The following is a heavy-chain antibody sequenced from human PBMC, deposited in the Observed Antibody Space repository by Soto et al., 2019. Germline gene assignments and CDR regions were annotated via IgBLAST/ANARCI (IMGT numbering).Heavy chain of an antibody. V-gene: IGHV1-46*01. CDR3: ARDLGVYQLLYYYYYGMDV. CDR2: INPSGGST. CDR1: GYTFTSYY. Sequence: QVQLVQSGAEVKKPGASVKVSCKASGYTFTSYYMHWVRQAPGQGLEWMGIINPSGGSTSYAQKFQGRVTMTRDTSTSTVYMELSSLRSEDTAVYYCARDLGVYQLLYYYYYGMDVWGQGTTVTVSS. D-gene: IGHD2-2*01. J-gene: IGHJ6*02.